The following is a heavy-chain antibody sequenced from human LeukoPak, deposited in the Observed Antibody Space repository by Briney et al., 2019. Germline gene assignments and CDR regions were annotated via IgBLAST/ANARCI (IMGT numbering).Heavy chain of an antibody. V-gene: IGHV3-7*01. CDR1: GFTFSNCW. D-gene: IGHD3-22*01. CDR3: ARMSSSGYFV. CDR2: IKQDGSEK. Sequence: GGSLRLSCAASGFTFSNCWMSWVRQSPGKGVECVANIKQDGSEKYFVDSTKGRVTISRDNAKKSLYLQMNSLRAEDTAVYYCARMSSSGYFVWGQGALVTVSS. J-gene: IGHJ4*02.